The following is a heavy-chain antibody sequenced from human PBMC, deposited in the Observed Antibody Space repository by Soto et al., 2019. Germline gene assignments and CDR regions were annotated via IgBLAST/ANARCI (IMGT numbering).Heavy chain of an antibody. CDR1: GYTFTGYY. Sequence: ASVKVSCKASGYTFTGYYMHWVRPAPGQGLEWMGWINPNSGGTNYAQKFQGRVTMTRDTSISTAYMELSRLRSDDTAVYYCARATYVGSSDYFDYWGQGTLVTVSS. CDR2: INPNSGGT. J-gene: IGHJ4*02. V-gene: IGHV1-2*02. CDR3: ARATYVGSSDYFDY. D-gene: IGHD6-6*01.